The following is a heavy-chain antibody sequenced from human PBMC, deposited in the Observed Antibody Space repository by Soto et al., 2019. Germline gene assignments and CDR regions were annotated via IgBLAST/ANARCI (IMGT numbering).Heavy chain of an antibody. D-gene: IGHD3-22*01. CDR3: ARGPTDYYDNSGDYFLDY. V-gene: IGHV1-18*01. CDR2: ISTYNGNT. Sequence: VQLVQSGAEVKKPGASVQVSCKASGYTFTTYGMSWVRQAPGQGLDWMGWISTYNGNTKYAERLQGRVTMTTDTTTSTAYMELRSLRSDDTAVYYCARGPTDYYDNSGDYFLDYWGQGTLVTVSS. CDR1: GYTFTTYG. J-gene: IGHJ4*02.